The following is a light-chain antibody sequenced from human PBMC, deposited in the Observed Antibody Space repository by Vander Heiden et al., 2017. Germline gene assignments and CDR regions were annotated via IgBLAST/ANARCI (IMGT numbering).Light chain of an antibody. V-gene: IGKV1-39*01. CDR2: AGA. CDR3: QQSNYTPLV. Sequence: DIQMTQSPSSLSASVGDRVTISCRASQNIDGFVNWYQKKPGKAPKLLIFAGASWQTGVPSRFSGRASGTHFTLTISGLQPDDFASYYCQQSNYTPLVFGCGTKVEV. J-gene: IGKJ4*01. CDR1: QNIDGF.